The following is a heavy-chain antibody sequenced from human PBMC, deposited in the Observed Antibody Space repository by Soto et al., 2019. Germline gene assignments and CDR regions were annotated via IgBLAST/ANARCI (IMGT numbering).Heavy chain of an antibody. D-gene: IGHD1-1*01. CDR1: GASISGSY. V-gene: IGHV4-4*07. CDR2: IYATGTT. CDR3: VRDGTKTLRDWFDP. J-gene: IGHJ5*02. Sequence: LETLSLTCTVSGASISGSYWSWMRKSAGKGLEWIGRIYATGTTDYNPSLKSRVMMSVDTSKKQFSLKLRSVTAADTAVYYCVRDGTKTLRDWFDPWGQGISVTVSS.